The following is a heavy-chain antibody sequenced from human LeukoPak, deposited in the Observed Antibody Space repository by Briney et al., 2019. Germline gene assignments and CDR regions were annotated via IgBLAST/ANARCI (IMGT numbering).Heavy chain of an antibody. CDR3: AKSNWGSSVDY. D-gene: IGHD7-27*01. Sequence: GGSLRLSCVPSGFSVGTNYMTWVRQAPGKGLEWVSVIYSGDNSYYADSVKGRFTISRDTPKNTLYLQMNSLRAEDTAVYYCAKSNWGSSVDYWGQGTLVTVSS. CDR1: GFSVGTNY. V-gene: IGHV3-53*05. CDR2: IYSGDNS. J-gene: IGHJ4*02.